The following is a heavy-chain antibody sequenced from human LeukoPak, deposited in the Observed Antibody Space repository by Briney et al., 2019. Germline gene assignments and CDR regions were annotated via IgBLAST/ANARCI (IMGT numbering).Heavy chain of an antibody. CDR1: GFIFGTYS. V-gene: IGHV3-48*02. J-gene: IGHJ3*01. Sequence: GGSLRLSCTASGFIFGTYSMNWVRQVPGKGLEWVSYISSSGGSVKYADSVKGRLTTSRDNAKNSLCLQMNSLRDEDTAVYYCARDYDSTGRAFDVWGQGTMVTVSS. D-gene: IGHD3-22*01. CDR2: ISSSGGSV. CDR3: ARDYDSTGRAFDV.